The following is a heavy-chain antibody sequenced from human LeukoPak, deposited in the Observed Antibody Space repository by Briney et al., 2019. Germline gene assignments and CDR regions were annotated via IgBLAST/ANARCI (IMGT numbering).Heavy chain of an antibody. CDR2: ITSGSSTK. CDR1: GFTFSTSR. Sequence: PGGSHTLVCAASGFTFSTSRMNWVRQAPGKGLEWVSYITSGSSTKYYADSVKGRFTISRDNAKNSLYLQMNSLRDEDTAVYYCARSWTAAPGRIDYWGEG. V-gene: IGHV3-48*02. D-gene: IGHD6-13*01. CDR3: ARSWTAAPGRIDY. J-gene: IGHJ4*02.